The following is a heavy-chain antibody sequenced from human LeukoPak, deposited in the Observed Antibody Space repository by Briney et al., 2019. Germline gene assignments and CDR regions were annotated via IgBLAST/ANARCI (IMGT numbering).Heavy chain of an antibody. CDR1: GFTFNSYG. CDR2: LWYDGNNK. CDR3: AKDPFPGTYYDFWSV. J-gene: IGHJ3*01. D-gene: IGHD3-3*01. V-gene: IGHV3-33*03. Sequence: PGRSLRLSWAPCGFTFNSYGMQWVRQAPGKGLGWVAVLWYDGNNKYYAGSVKGRFTNSRDNSKNTLYLQMNSLRVENTAVYYCAKDPFPGTYYDFWSVGGQGTMVTVSS.